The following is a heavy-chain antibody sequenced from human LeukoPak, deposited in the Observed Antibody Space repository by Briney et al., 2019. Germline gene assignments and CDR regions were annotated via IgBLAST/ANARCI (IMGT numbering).Heavy chain of an antibody. CDR2: ISGSGGST. Sequence: PGGSLRLSCAASGFTLSSYAMSWVRQAPGKGLEWVSAISGSGGSTYYADSVKGRFTISRDNSKNTLYLQMNSLRAEDTAVYYCAKDRLAFRSSAGYFDYWGQGTLVTVSS. V-gene: IGHV3-23*01. CDR1: GFTLSSYA. D-gene: IGHD3-3*01. J-gene: IGHJ4*02. CDR3: AKDRLAFRSSAGYFDY.